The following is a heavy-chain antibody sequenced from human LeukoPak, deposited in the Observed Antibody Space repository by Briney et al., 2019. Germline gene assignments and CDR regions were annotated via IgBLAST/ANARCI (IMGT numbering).Heavy chain of an antibody. Sequence: GGSLRLSCAASGFTFSSYSMKWVRQAPGKGLEWVSSISSSSTYIYYADSVKGRFTISRDNAQNSLHLQMNSLRAEDTAVYYCARANVLRYSDWAHDAFDTWGQGTMVTVSS. CDR3: ARANVLRYSDWAHDAFDT. CDR1: GFTFSSYS. CDR2: ISSSSTYI. V-gene: IGHV3-21*01. J-gene: IGHJ3*02. D-gene: IGHD3-9*01.